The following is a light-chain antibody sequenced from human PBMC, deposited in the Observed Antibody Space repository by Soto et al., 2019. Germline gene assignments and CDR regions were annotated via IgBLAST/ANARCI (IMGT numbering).Light chain of an antibody. CDR3: QQRSDWPPFT. CDR1: QSVNSY. Sequence: EIVLTQSPATLSLSPGERATLSCRASQSVNSYLAWYQQKPGQAPRLLIYDASNRATGIPARFSGSGSGTDFTLTISSLEPEDFAVYYYQQRSDWPPFTFGPGTKVDIK. J-gene: IGKJ3*01. V-gene: IGKV3-11*01. CDR2: DAS.